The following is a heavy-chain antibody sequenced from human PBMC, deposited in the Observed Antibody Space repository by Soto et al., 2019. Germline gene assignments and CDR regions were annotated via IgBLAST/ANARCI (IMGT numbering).Heavy chain of an antibody. CDR1: GLTFSSYA. CDR3: AKEIDSDFWSGYYKGHDAFDI. D-gene: IGHD3-3*01. CDR2: ISGSVCST. Sequence: PGGSLRLSCAASGLTFSSYAMSWVRQAPGKGMGWVSAISGSVCSTYYADSVKGPFTISRDNSKTTLYLQMNSLRAEDTAVYYCAKEIDSDFWSGYYKGHDAFDIWGQGTMVTVSS. J-gene: IGHJ3*02. V-gene: IGHV3-23*01.